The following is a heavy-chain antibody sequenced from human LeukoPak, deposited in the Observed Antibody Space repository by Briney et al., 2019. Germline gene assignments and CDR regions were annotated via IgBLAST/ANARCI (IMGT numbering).Heavy chain of an antibody. CDR1: GYTFTSYG. CDR3: AKDWGSIKVIADY. V-gene: IGHV1-18*01. J-gene: IGHJ4*02. D-gene: IGHD7-27*01. CDR2: ISSNSDNT. Sequence: ASVNVSCKATGYTFTSYGISWVRQAPGQGLEWMGWISSNSDNTNYAQKLPGRVTMTTDTSTSTAKLDLWNIRSGDTAICFCAKDWGSIKVIADYWGQGTLVTVSS.